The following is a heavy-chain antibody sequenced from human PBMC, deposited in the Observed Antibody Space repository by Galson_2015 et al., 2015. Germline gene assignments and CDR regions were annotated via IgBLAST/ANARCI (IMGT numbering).Heavy chain of an antibody. Sequence: SVKVSCKASGGTFSSFTISWVRQAPGQGLEWMGRIFFVLGITNYAQQFQGRVTITADKSTNTTYMELSSLRSEDTAVYYCARDLGFYASGATNCDCWGQGTLVTVSS. V-gene: IGHV1-69*04. CDR3: ARDLGFYASGATNCDC. J-gene: IGHJ4*01. D-gene: IGHD2/OR15-2a*01. CDR1: GGTFSSFT. CDR2: IFFVLGIT.